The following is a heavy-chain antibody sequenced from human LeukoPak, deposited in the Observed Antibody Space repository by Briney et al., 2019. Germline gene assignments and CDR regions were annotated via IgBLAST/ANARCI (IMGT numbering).Heavy chain of an antibody. CDR2: INPSGGST. CDR1: GYTFTSYY. Sequence: ASVKVSCKASGYTFTSYYMHWVRQAPGQGLEWMGIINPSGGSTSYAQKFQGRVTMTRDTSTSTVYMELSSRRSEDTAVYYCARDRGLGYCSSTSCRGNYFDYWGQGTLVTVSS. V-gene: IGHV1-46*01. CDR3: ARDRGLGYCSSTSCRGNYFDY. J-gene: IGHJ4*02. D-gene: IGHD2-2*01.